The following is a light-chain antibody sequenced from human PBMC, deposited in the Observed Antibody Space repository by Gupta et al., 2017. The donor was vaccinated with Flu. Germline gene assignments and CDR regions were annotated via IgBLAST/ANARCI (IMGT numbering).Light chain of an antibody. Sequence: DIQMTQSPSSLSASIGDRVTITCRASQGINNFLAWYQQKPGKVPKLLIYGASTLQSGVPSRFSGSRSGTEFTLTISGLQPEDAAIYYCQKYNSALGTFGHGTTVDIK. CDR1: QGINNF. CDR3: QKYNSALGT. CDR2: GAS. J-gene: IGKJ3*01. V-gene: IGKV1-27*01.